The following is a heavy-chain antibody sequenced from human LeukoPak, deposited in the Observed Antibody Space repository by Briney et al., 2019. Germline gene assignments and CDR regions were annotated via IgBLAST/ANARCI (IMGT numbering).Heavy chain of an antibody. CDR3: ARGGIGRYFDY. V-gene: IGHV4-34*01. CDR1: GGSFSGYY. Sequence: PSETLSLTCAVYGGSFSGYYWNWIRQPPGKGLEWIGEINHSGSTNYNPSLKSRVTISVDTSKNQFSLKLSSVTAADTAVYYCARGGIGRYFDYWGQGTLVTVSS. J-gene: IGHJ4*02. CDR2: INHSGST. D-gene: IGHD1-14*01.